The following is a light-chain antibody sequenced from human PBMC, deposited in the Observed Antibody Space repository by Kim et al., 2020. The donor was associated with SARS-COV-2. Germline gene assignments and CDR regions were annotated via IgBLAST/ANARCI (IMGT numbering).Light chain of an antibody. CDR2: DAS. J-gene: IGKJ1*01. CDR1: QSLSKW. V-gene: IGKV1-5*01. CDR3: QKYNRDALT. Sequence: AAGGDRVTITCRASQSLSKWLAWYQQKPGRVPKLLIYDASSLESGVPSRFSGSGSGTDFTLTISSLQPDDVATYYCQKYNRDALTFGQGTKVDIK.